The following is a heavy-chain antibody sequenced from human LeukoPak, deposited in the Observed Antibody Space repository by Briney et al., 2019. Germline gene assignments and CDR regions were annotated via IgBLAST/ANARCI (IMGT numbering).Heavy chain of an antibody. V-gene: IGHV1-8*03. Sequence: ASVKVSCKASGYTFTSYDINWVRQATGQGLEWMGWMNPNSGNTGYAQKFQGRVTITRNTSISTAYMELSSLRSEDTAVYYCASHPYGSGSSIHPNWGQGTLVTVSS. D-gene: IGHD3-10*01. CDR1: GYTFTSYD. CDR2: MNPNSGNT. J-gene: IGHJ4*02. CDR3: ASHPYGSGSSIHPN.